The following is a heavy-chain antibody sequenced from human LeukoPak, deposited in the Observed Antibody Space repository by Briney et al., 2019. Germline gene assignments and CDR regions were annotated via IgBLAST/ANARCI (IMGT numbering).Heavy chain of an antibody. J-gene: IGHJ4*02. CDR1: GYSFSSYW. D-gene: IGHD2/OR15-2a*01. CDR3: ARNRDSDY. V-gene: IGHV5-51*01. CDR2: IYPGDSAT. Sequence: GESLKISCRASGYSFSSYWIGWVRQVPGKGLEWMGIIYPGDSATRYSPSFQGQVTISADKSISTAYLQWSSLKASDTAMYYCARNRDSDYWGQGTLVTVSS.